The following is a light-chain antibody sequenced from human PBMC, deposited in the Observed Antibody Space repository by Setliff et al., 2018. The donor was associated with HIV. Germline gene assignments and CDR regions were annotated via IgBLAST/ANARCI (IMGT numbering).Light chain of an antibody. Sequence: QSALTQPASVSGSPGQSITISCTGTSNDVGRYDLVSWYQQHPARAPELIIYQATRRPSGVSNRFSGSKSGNVASLTISGLQAEDEADYYCCSNTGSNTFVFGTGTKVTVL. CDR2: QAT. CDR3: CSNTGSNTFV. V-gene: IGLV2-23*01. CDR1: SNDVGRYDL. J-gene: IGLJ1*01.